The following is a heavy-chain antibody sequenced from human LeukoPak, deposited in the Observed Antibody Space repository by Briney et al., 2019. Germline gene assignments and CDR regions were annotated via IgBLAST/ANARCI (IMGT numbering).Heavy chain of an antibody. Sequence: GGSLRLSCAASGFTFSSYAMHWVRQAPGKGLEWVAIISYDGSNKYYADSVKGRFTISRDNSKNTLFLQMNSLRAEDTAVYFCARGGDILTGYYPFDYWGQGTLVTVSS. CDR2: ISYDGSNK. J-gene: IGHJ4*02. CDR1: GFTFSSYA. CDR3: ARGGDILTGYYPFDY. V-gene: IGHV3-30*04. D-gene: IGHD3-9*01.